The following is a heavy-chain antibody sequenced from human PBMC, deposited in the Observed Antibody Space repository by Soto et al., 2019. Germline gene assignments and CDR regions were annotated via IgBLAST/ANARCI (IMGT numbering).Heavy chain of an antibody. CDR2: ISYDGSNK. D-gene: IGHD6-6*01. CDR1: GFTFSSYA. Sequence: GGSLRLSCAASGFTFSSYAMHWVRQAPGKGLEWVAVISYDGSNKYYADSVKGRFTISRDNSKNTLYLQMNSLRAEDTAVYYCARDYSYSSPSGFAYWGQGTLVTVSS. V-gene: IGHV3-30-3*01. CDR3: ARDYSYSSPSGFAY. J-gene: IGHJ4*02.